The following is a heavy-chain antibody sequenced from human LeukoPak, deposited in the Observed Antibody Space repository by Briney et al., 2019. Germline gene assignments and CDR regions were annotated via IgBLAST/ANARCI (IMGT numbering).Heavy chain of an antibody. V-gene: IGHV3-23*01. CDR2: ISGSGGST. CDR3: AKDFFSGYGSYSYGAFDY. CDR1: GFTFSSYS. Sequence: GGSLRLSCAASGFTFSSYSMNWVRQAPGKGLEWVSAISGSGGSTYYADSVKGRFTISRDNSKNTLYLQMNSLRADDTAVYYCAKDFFSGYGSYSYGAFDYWGQGILVTVSS. J-gene: IGHJ4*02. D-gene: IGHD5-18*01.